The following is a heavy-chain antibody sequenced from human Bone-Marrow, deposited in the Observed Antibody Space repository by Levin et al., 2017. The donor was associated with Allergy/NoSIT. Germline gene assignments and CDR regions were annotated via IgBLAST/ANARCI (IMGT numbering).Heavy chain of an antibody. CDR1: GFTFNMYW. CDR3: ARVGCYDTNNLYRWGGAFDI. Sequence: GESLKISCAASGFTFNMYWMHWVRQVPGKGLVWVSLINSDASSTSYADSVKGRFSISSDNAKNTVYLQMNSLRAEATAVYYCARVGCYDTNNLYRWGGAFDIWGQGTKVTVSS. V-gene: IGHV3-74*01. D-gene: IGHD3-16*01. CDR2: INSDASST. J-gene: IGHJ3*02.